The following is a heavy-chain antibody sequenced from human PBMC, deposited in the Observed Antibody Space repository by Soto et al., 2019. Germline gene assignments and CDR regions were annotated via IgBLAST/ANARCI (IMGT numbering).Heavy chain of an antibody. CDR2: ILPMSSKV. CDR3: ACETTEVTPSFDF. CDR1: GGTISCSG. Sequence: QAQLVQSGAEAKEPGSSVKVSCRASGGTISCSGISWIRQAPGQGLEWMGGILPMSSKVDYVQGFQDRVTITADESTSTSYLELSSLRSEDTAVYYCACETTEVTPSFDFWGQGTLVTVSS. D-gene: IGHD4-4*01. J-gene: IGHJ4*02. V-gene: IGHV1-69*01.